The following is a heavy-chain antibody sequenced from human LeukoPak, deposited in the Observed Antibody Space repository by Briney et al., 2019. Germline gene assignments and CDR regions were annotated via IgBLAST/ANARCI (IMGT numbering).Heavy chain of an antibody. CDR1: GDSVSSNSAA. V-gene: IGHV6-1*01. CDR2: TYYRSKWYN. Sequence: SQTLSLTCAISGDSVSSNSAAWNWIRQSPSRGLEWLGRTYYRSKWYNDYAVSVRSRININADTSKNQFSLQLDSVTPEDTAVYYCASSNYYFEYWGQRTLVTVSS. J-gene: IGHJ4*02. CDR3: ASSNYYFEY.